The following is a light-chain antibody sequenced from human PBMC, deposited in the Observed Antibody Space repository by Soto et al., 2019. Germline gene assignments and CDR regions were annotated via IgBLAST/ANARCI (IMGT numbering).Light chain of an antibody. CDR1: QSVRSK. CDR3: QQYNSWPPIT. V-gene: IGKV3-15*01. CDR2: DAS. J-gene: IGKJ5*01. Sequence: EIVMTQSPATLSVSPGERATLSCRASQSVRSKLAWYQQKPGQAPRLLIYDASTRAAGIPARFSGSGSGTEFTLTISSLQSEDFALYYCQQYNSWPPITFGQGTRWRL.